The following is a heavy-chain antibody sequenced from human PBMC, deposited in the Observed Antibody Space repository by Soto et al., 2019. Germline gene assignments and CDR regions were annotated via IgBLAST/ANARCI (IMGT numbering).Heavy chain of an antibody. V-gene: IGHV4-39*01. D-gene: IGHD2-15*01. CDR1: GGSISSSSYY. CDR2: MYYSGST. CDR3: ARHLSFKKVVPNWFDP. J-gene: IGHJ5*02. Sequence: QLQLQESSPGLVKPSETLSLTCTVSGGSISSSSYYWGWIRQPPGKGLEWIGSMYYSGSTYYNPSLKSRVTISVDTSKNQFSLKLSSVTAADTAVYYCARHLSFKKVVPNWFDPWGQGTLVTVSS.